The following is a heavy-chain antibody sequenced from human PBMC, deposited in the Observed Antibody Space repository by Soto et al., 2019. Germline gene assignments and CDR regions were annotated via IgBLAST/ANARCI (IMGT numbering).Heavy chain of an antibody. CDR2: SKSKTAGGTT. CDR3: TTELDTATVLDC. V-gene: IGHV3-15*07. CDR1: GFSFSNAW. J-gene: IGHJ4*02. Sequence: EVQLVESGGGLVKPGGSLRLSCAASGFSFSNAWMNWVRQAPGKGLEWVGRSKSKTAGGTTDYAAPVKGRFTISRDDSKNTLYLQMNTLNSEDTGVYYCTTELDTATVLDCWGQGTLVTVSS. D-gene: IGHD5-18*01.